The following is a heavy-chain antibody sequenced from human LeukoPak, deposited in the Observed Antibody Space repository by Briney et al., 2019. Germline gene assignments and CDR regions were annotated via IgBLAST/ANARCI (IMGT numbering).Heavy chain of an antibody. J-gene: IGHJ6*03. V-gene: IGHV3-30*02. CDR3: ARGRLDRAPIVATSHYYYYYMDV. CDR1: GFTFSSYG. Sequence: GGSLRLSCAASGFTFSSYGMHWVRQAPGKGLEWVAFIRYDGSNKYYADSVKGRFTISRDNSKNTLYLQMNSLRAEDTAVYYCARGRLDRAPIVATSHYYYYYMDVWGKGTTVTISS. D-gene: IGHD5-12*01. CDR2: IRYDGSNK.